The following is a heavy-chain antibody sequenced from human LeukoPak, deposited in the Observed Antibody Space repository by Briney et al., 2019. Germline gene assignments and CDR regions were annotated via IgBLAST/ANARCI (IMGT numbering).Heavy chain of an antibody. CDR2: INGSGVIT. CDR1: GITLSSYA. CDR3: AKDSSQGGDYFDY. V-gene: IGHV3-23*01. D-gene: IGHD3-16*01. J-gene: IGHJ4*02. Sequence: PGGSLRLSCAASGITLSSYAMSWVRQAPGKELEWVSAINGSGVITYYTDSVKGRFTISRDNSKNTVYLQMNSLRAEDTAIYYCAKDSSQGGDYFDYWGQGTLVTVSS.